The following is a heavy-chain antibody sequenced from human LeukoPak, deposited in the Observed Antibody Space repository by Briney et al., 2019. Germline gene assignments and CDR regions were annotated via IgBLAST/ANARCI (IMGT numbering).Heavy chain of an antibody. V-gene: IGHV4-39*01. CDR2: IYYSGST. CDR1: GVSISGISYY. Sequence: PSETLSLTCSVSGVSISGISYYWGWIRQPPGKGLEWIGSIYYSGSTYYNPSLKSRVTISVDTSKNQSSLKLSSVTAADTAVYYCARGPRGFNWNSFDYWGQGTLVTVSS. J-gene: IGHJ4*02. D-gene: IGHD1-7*01. CDR3: ARGPRGFNWNSFDY.